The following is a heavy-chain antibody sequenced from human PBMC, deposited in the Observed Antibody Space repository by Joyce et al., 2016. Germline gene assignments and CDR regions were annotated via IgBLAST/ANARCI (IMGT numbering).Heavy chain of an antibody. V-gene: IGHV1-18*01. CDR2: ISADNGNT. J-gene: IGHJ3*02. Sequence: QVQLVQSGAEVKKPGASVKVSCKASGYTFTSYGISWVGQAPGKGLEGMGWISADNGNTNYAQKLQGRGTMTTDTSTSTAYMELRSLRSDDTAVYYCARGPYPRILWFREFNPNDAFDIWGQGTMVTVSS. D-gene: IGHD3-10*01. CDR3: ARGPYPRILWFREFNPNDAFDI. CDR1: GYTFTSYG.